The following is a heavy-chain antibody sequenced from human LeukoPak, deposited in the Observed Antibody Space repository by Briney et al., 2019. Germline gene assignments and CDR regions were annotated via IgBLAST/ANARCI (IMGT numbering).Heavy chain of an antibody. CDR1: GGSISSSNC. CDR3: ARGEGASGYELDNYFVH. D-gene: IGHD5-12*01. V-gene: IGHV4-4*02. J-gene: IGHJ4*02. CDR2: IFHSEST. Sequence: SESLSLTCAVSGGSISSSNCWTWVRQPPGWGLAWIGEIFHSESTNYNPSLKSRVTISVDKSKNQYSLKLSSVTAADTAVYDCARGEGASGYELDNYFVHWGQGTLVTVSS.